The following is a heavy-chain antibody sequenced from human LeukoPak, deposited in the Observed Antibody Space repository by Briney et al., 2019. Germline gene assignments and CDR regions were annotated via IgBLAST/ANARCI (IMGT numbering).Heavy chain of an antibody. CDR2: ISSSSSPI. Sequence: GGSLRLSCAASGFTFSSYSMNWVRQAPGKGLEWVSYISSSSSPIYYADSVKGRFTISRDKDKNSLYLQINSLRADDTAVYYCARSRGYSGYDVDYWGQGTLVTVSS. J-gene: IGHJ4*02. CDR3: ARSRGYSGYDVDY. D-gene: IGHD5-12*01. CDR1: GFTFSSYS. V-gene: IGHV3-48*01.